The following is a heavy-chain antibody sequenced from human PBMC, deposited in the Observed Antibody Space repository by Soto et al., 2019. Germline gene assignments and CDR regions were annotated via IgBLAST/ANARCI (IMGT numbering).Heavy chain of an antibody. D-gene: IGHD4-17*01. CDR1: GGSVSDKTYY. V-gene: IGHV4-61*01. CDR3: ARTTAVSHTHRTKYFLDD. J-gene: IGHJ4*02. CDR2: VYYSGTT. Sequence: PSETLSLTCSVSGGSVSDKTYYWSWIRQPPGKRLEWIGYVYYSGTTNYNPSLKSRVTISVDLSKNRFSLRLSSVTTADTALYYCARTTAVSHTHRTKYFLDDCGQGTQVTVSS.